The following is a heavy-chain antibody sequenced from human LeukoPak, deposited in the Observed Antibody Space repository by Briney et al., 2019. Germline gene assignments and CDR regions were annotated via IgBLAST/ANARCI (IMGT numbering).Heavy chain of an antibody. CDR3: ARLRSSYRPDAFDI. J-gene: IGHJ3*02. CDR2: IIPIFGTA. D-gene: IGHD3-16*02. V-gene: IGHV1-69*13. Sequence: GASVKVSCKASGGTFSSYAISWVRQAPGQGLEWMGGIIPIFGTANYAQKFQGRVTITADESTSTAYMELSSLRSEDTAVYYCARLRSSYRPDAFDIWGQGTMVTVSS. CDR1: GGTFSSYA.